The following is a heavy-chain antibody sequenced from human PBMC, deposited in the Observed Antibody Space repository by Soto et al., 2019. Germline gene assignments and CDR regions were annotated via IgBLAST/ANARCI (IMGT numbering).Heavy chain of an antibody. CDR2: IWYDGSNK. CDR1: GFTFSSYG. CDR3: ARPRTATGAAFDI. J-gene: IGHJ3*02. D-gene: IGHD4-17*01. Sequence: GGSLRLSCAASGFTFSSYGMHWVRQAPGKGLEWAAVIWYDGSNKYYADSVKGRFTISRDNSKNTLYLQMNSLRAEDTAVYYCARPRTATGAAFDIWGQGTMVTVSS. V-gene: IGHV3-33*01.